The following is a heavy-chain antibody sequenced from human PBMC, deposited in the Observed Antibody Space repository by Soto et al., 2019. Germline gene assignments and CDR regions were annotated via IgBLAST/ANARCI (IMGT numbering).Heavy chain of an antibody. D-gene: IGHD4-17*01. J-gene: IGHJ6*03. CDR1: EFTFGDYA. Sequence: GGSLRPSYTASEFTFGDYAMRWFRQATGKGLEWVGFIRSKAYGGTTEYAASVKGRFTISRDDSKSIAYLQMNSLKTEDTAVYYCTRDKVYGDYYYYYMDVWGKGTTVTVS. CDR3: TRDKVYGDYYYYYMDV. CDR2: IRSKAYGGTT. V-gene: IGHV3-49*03.